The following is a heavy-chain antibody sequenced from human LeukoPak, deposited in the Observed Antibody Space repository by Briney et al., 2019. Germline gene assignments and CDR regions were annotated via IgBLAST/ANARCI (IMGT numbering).Heavy chain of an antibody. J-gene: IGHJ4*02. Sequence: PGGSLRLSCAASGFTFSSYGMHWVRQAPGKGLEWVAVISYDGSNKYYADSVKGRFTISRDNSKNTLYLQMNSLRAEDTAVYYCAKGGLWFGEYYFDYWGQGTLVTVSS. D-gene: IGHD3-10*01. CDR3: AKGGLWFGEYYFDY. V-gene: IGHV3-30*18. CDR2: ISYDGSNK. CDR1: GFTFSSYG.